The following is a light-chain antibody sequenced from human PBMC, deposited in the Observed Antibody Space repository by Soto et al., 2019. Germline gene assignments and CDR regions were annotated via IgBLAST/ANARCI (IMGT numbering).Light chain of an antibody. Sequence: DIQVTQSPSSLSASVGDRVTISCRASQNISTYLHWFQQRPGGAPKLLISRTSNLEIAVPSRFGGSGSGTDFTLTISDLQAEGSASYYCQHTYITISFGGGTKVE. CDR3: QHTYITIS. V-gene: IGKV1-39*01. J-gene: IGKJ4*01. CDR1: QNISTY. CDR2: RTS.